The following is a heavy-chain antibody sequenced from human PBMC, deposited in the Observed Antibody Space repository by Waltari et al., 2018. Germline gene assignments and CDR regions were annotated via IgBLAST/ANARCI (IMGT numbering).Heavy chain of an antibody. CDR2: IYHSGST. J-gene: IGHJ4*02. Sequence: QVQLQESGPGLVKPSETLSLTCTVSGYSISSGYYWGWIRQPPGKGLEWIGSIYHSGSTYYNPSLKSRVTRSVDTSKNQFSLKLSSVTAADTAVYYCARDRRSDSSGYYYSPIDYWGQGTLVTVSS. CDR3: ARDRRSDSSGYYYSPIDY. V-gene: IGHV4-38-2*02. D-gene: IGHD3-22*01. CDR1: GYSISSGYY.